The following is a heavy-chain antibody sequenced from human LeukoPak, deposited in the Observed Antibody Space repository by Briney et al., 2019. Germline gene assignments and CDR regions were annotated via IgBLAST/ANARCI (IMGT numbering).Heavy chain of an antibody. CDR2: IYPGDSDT. J-gene: IGHJ4*02. Sequence: GESLKISCKGSGYSFTSYWIGWVRQMPGKGLEWMGIIYPGDSDTRYSPSFQGQVTISADKSISTAYLQWSSLKASDTAMYYCARHAYYYGSGSYYFDYWGQGTLVTVSS. CDR1: GYSFTSYW. CDR3: ARHAYYYGSGSYYFDY. V-gene: IGHV5-51*01. D-gene: IGHD3-10*01.